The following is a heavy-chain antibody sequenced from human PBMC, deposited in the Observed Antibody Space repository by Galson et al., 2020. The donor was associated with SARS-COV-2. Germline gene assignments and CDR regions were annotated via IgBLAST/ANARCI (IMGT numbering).Heavy chain of an antibody. CDR1: GFTFSTAW. CDR3: AIRFGGLGYMDV. V-gene: IGHV3-15*01. D-gene: IGHD3-10*01. J-gene: IGHJ6*04. CDR2: IKTRSDGETT. Sequence: GESLKISCAVSGFTFSTAWMIWVRQAPGKGLEWVGRIKTRSDGETTDYGAPVKGRFIISRDDSKDTLYLHMNSLGTEDTAVYYCAIRFGGLGYMDVWGKGTTVTVSS.